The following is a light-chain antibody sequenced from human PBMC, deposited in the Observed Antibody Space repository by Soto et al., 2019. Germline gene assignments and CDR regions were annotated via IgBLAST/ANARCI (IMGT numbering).Light chain of an antibody. V-gene: IGKV3-15*01. J-gene: IGKJ2*01. CDR3: QQYNNRYT. Sequence: EMVMTQYPATLSASPGERATLSCRASQSVRTKLAWYQQKPGQAPRLLIYDASTRATGVATRFSGSGSGTEFALTISSLESEDFSVYYCQQYNNRYTFGQGTEVEIK. CDR2: DAS. CDR1: QSVRTK.